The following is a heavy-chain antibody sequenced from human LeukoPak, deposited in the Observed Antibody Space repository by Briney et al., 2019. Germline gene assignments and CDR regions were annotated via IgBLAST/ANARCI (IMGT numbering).Heavy chain of an antibody. D-gene: IGHD2-15*01. CDR2: IKKDGSEK. CDR1: GLTFSSSW. CDR3: TRHSPNYYYYMDV. J-gene: IGHJ6*03. Sequence: PGGSLRLSCAASGLTFSSSWMSWVRQAPGKGLEWVANIKKDGSEKYYVDSVKGRFTISRDNAKNSLYLQMNSLRADDTAVYYCTRHSPNYYYYMDVWGKGTTVTVSS. V-gene: IGHV3-7*03.